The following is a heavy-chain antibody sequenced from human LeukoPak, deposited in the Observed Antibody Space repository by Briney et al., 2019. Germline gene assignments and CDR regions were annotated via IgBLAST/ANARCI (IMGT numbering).Heavy chain of an antibody. CDR3: AKDRVVSGYYPFFDY. CDR1: GFTFSSYA. D-gene: IGHD3-22*01. V-gene: IGHV3-23*01. CDR2: ISGSGGST. Sequence: PGGPLGLSCAASGFTFSSYAMSWVRQAPGKGLEWVSAISGSGGSTYYADSVKGRFTISRDNSKNTLYLQMNSLRAEDTAVYYCAKDRVVSGYYPFFDYWGQGTLVTVSS. J-gene: IGHJ4*02.